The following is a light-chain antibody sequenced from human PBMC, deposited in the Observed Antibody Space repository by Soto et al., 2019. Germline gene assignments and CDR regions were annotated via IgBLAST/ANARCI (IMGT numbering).Light chain of an antibody. J-gene: IGLJ1*01. CDR3: CSYAGSSTSYV. V-gene: IGLV2-23*01. Sequence: QSVLTQPASVSGSPGQSVTISCTGTSSDVGSYNLVSWYRQHPGKAPKLMIYEGSKRPSGVSNRFSGSKSGNTASLTISGLQAEDEADYYCCSYAGSSTSYVFXTGTKVTVL. CDR2: EGS. CDR1: SSDVGSYNL.